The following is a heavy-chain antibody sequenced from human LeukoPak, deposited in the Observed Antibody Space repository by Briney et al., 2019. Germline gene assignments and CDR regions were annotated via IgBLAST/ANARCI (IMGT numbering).Heavy chain of an antibody. CDR2: ISGSGGST. D-gene: IGHD6-13*01. V-gene: IGHV3-23*01. J-gene: IGHJ4*02. CDR1: GFTFSSQG. Sequence: GGTLRLSCAASGFTFSSQGMSWVRQAPGKGLEWVSAISGSGGSTYYADSVKGRFTISRDNSKNTLYLQMNSLRAEDTAVYYCANGAAASSGYWGQGTLVTVSS. CDR3: ANGAAASSGY.